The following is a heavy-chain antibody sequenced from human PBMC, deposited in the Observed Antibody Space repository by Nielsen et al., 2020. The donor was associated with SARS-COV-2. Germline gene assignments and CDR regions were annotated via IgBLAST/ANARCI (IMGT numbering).Heavy chain of an antibody. J-gene: IGHJ6*02. V-gene: IGHV3-7*03. D-gene: IGHD6-19*01. Sequence: GGSLRLSCAASGFTFSSYWMSWVRQAPGKGLEWVANIKQDGSEKYYVDSVKGRFTISRDNAKNSLYLQMNSLRAEDTAVYYCARERSVAGATYYYYGMDVWGQGTTVTVSS. CDR1: GFTFSSYW. CDR3: ARERSVAGATYYYYGMDV. CDR2: IKQDGSEK.